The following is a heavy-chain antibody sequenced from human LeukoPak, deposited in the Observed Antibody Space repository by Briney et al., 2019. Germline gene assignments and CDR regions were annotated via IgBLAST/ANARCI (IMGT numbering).Heavy chain of an antibody. CDR1: GGSISSSSYY. J-gene: IGHJ5*02. V-gene: IGHV4-39*01. CDR2: IYYGGST. D-gene: IGHD3-10*01. Sequence: SETPSPSRTVSGGSISSSSYYWGWIRQPPGKGLEWIGSIYYGGSTYYNPSLKSRVTISVDTSKNQFSLKLSSVTAADTAVYYCARQERGDLDPWAAGTLVTVSS. CDR3: ARQERGDLDP.